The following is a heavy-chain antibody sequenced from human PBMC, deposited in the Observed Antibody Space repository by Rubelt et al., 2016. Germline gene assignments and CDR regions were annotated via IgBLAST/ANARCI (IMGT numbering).Heavy chain of an antibody. CDR3: ARDRGGQLWLRDACDI. J-gene: IGHJ3*02. D-gene: IGHD5-18*01. V-gene: IGHV3-23*04. CDR1: GFTFTNYA. CDR2: VSGSGGNT. Sequence: EVQLVESRGGLVQPGGSLRLSCAASGFTFTNYAMSWVRQAPGRGLEWVSSVSGSGGNTFYADSVRGRFTISRDSSKNTLYLQMNSLRGEDTAVYYCARDRGGQLWLRDACDIWGQGTMVTVSS.